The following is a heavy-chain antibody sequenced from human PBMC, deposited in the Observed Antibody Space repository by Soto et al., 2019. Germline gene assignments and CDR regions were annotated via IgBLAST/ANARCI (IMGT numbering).Heavy chain of an antibody. J-gene: IGHJ4*02. Sequence: QVQLVQSGAEVKKPGASVKVSCKASGYTFTSYGISWGRQTPRQGLEWMGWISAYNGNTNYAQKLTGRVTMTTDTSTSTAYMELSSLRSDDTAVYYCAGAHYYGWGGDYWGQGTLVTVSS. CDR3: AGAHYYGWGGDY. CDR1: GYTFTSYG. CDR2: ISAYNGNT. D-gene: IGHD3-10*01. V-gene: IGHV1-18*01.